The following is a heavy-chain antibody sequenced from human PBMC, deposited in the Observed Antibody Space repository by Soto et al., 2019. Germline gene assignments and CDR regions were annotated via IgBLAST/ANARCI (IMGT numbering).Heavy chain of an antibody. CDR1: GYTFTGYR. J-gene: IGHJ4*02. CDR3: VRLVESL. D-gene: IGHD1-26*01. Sequence: QVQLVQSGAEVKKPGASVKVSCRASGYTFTGYRIHWVRQAPGQGLEWMGWINPNSGDTKQIEKFQGRVTMTRDTSISTAYMELSSLNSDDTAVYYCVRLVESLWGQGTLVTVSS. V-gene: IGHV1-2*02. CDR2: INPNSGDT.